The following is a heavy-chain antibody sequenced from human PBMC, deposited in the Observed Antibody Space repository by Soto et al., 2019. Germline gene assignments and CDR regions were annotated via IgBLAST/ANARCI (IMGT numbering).Heavy chain of an antibody. Sequence: QVQLVESGGGVVQPGRTLRLSCAASGFTFNTYGMHWVRQAPGKGLEWVAVISFDEKIQYYADSVKGRFTISRDNSKNTMSLQMDSLRPEDTAVYYCAKGAERSMITFGGVIADWGQGTLVTVSS. J-gene: IGHJ4*02. CDR1: GFTFNTYG. V-gene: IGHV3-30*18. D-gene: IGHD3-16*02. CDR3: AKGAERSMITFGGVIAD. CDR2: ISFDEKIQ.